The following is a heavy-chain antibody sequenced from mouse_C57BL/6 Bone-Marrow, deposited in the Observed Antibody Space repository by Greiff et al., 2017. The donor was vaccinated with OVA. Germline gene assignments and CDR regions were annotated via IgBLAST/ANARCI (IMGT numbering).Heavy chain of an antibody. Sequence: VQVVESGAELARPGASVKLSCKASGYTFTSYGISWVKQRTGQGLEWIGEIYPRSGNTYYNEKFKGKATLTADKSSSTAYMELRSLTSEDSAVYFCARSGGLTSFAYWGQGTLVTVSA. CDR3: ARSGGLTSFAY. CDR1: GYTFTSYG. CDR2: IYPRSGNT. V-gene: IGHV1-81*01. J-gene: IGHJ3*01. D-gene: IGHD2-4*01.